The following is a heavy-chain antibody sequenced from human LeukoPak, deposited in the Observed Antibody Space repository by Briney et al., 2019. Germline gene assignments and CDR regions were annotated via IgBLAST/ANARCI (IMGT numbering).Heavy chain of an antibody. Sequence: ASVKVSCKASGYTFTGYYMHWVRQAPGQGLEWMGWINPNSGGTNYAQKFQGRVTMTRDTSISTAYMEPSRLRSDDTAVYYCARVRYSSSSEGWFDPWGQGTLVTVSS. CDR1: GYTFTGYY. V-gene: IGHV1-2*02. J-gene: IGHJ5*02. CDR3: ARVRYSSSSEGWFDP. D-gene: IGHD6-6*01. CDR2: INPNSGGT.